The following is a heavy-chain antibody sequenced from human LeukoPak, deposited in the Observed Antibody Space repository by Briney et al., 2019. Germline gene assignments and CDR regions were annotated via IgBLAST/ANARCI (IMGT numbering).Heavy chain of an antibody. CDR1: GYTFTTFG. CDR3: ARLPPGSSSLGY. CDR2: ISAYNGNT. D-gene: IGHD6-13*01. J-gene: IGHJ4*02. Sequence: ASVKVSCKTSGYTFTTFGITWVRQAPGQGLEWMGWISAYNGNTNYAQKLQGRVTMTTDTSTSTAYMELRSLRSDDTAVYYCARLPPGSSSLGYWGQGTLVTVSS. V-gene: IGHV1-18*01.